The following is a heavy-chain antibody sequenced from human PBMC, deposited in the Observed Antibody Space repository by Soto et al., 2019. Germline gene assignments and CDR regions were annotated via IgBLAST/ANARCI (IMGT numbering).Heavy chain of an antibody. Sequence: SVKVSCKDSGGTFSRYAISWVRQAPGQGLEWMGGIVPIFGKANYAQKFQGRVTITADKSTSTAYMERSSLRSEDTAVYYCARATLNWNSVYNWFDPGGQGTLVPVSS. CDR2: IVPIFGKA. D-gene: IGHD1-7*01. CDR1: GGTFSRYA. V-gene: IGHV1-69*06. J-gene: IGHJ5*02. CDR3: ARATLNWNSVYNWFDP.